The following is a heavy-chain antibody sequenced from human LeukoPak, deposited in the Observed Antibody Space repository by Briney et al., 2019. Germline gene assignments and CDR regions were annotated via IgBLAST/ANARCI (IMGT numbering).Heavy chain of an antibody. V-gene: IGHV3-66*01. Sequence: GGSLRLSCAASGFTVSSNYMSWVRQAPGKGLEWVSVIYSGGSTYYADSVKGRFTISRDNSKNTLYLQMNSLRAEDTAVYYCARDSRIAVAGPLGYWGQGTLVTVSS. CDR2: IYSGGST. CDR3: ARDSRIAVAGPLGY. J-gene: IGHJ4*02. D-gene: IGHD6-19*01. CDR1: GFTVSSNY.